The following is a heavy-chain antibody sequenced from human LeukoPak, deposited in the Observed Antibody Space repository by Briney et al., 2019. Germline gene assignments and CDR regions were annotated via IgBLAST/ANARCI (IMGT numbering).Heavy chain of an antibody. V-gene: IGHV4-39*07. D-gene: IGHD1-7*01. CDR2: INYRGSN. Sequence: PSETLSLTCTVSGGSFSSSSYYWGWIRQPPGKGLEWVGSINYRGSNYHNSSLKSRVTMSIDTSKNQFSLKLSSVTAADTALYYCAREQRYNWNYRAFDIWGQGTMVTVSS. CDR3: AREQRYNWNYRAFDI. CDR1: GGSFSSSSYY. J-gene: IGHJ3*02.